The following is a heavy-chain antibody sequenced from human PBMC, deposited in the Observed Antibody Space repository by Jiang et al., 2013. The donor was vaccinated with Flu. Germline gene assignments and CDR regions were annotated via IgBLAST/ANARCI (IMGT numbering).Heavy chain of an antibody. Sequence: YSGSTNYNPSLKSRVTISVDTSKNQFSLKLSSVTAADTAVYYCARGSERYDSSGYYRPTWVYYFDYWGQGTLVTVSS. V-gene: IGHV4-59*09. D-gene: IGHD3-22*01. CDR2: YSGST. J-gene: IGHJ4*02. CDR3: ARGSERYDSSGYYRPTWVYYFDY.